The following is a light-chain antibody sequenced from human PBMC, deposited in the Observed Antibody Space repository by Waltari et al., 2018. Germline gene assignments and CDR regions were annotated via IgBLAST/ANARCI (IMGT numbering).Light chain of an antibody. J-gene: IGLJ3*02. CDR3: QTGGHGTWV. CDR2: VNSDGSH. CDR1: SGPSRNV. V-gene: IGLV4-69*01. Sequence: QLVLTQSPSASASLGASVKLTCPLSSGPSRNVSAWLQQQPEKGPRYLMKVNSDGSHSKGDEIPDRFSGSSSGAERYLTISSLQSEDEADYYCQTGGHGTWVFGGGTKLTVL.